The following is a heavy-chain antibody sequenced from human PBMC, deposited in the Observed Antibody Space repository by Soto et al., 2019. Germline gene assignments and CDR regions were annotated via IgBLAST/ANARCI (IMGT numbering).Heavy chain of an antibody. J-gene: IGHJ4*02. CDR1: TFNLKIYA. Sequence: GGSLRLSCVDTTFNLKIYAMAWVRQAPGKGLEWVSALTETGGSTYYAASVKGRFTISRDNSRSTLYLQMDRLRVDDTAVYYCAKIKGAITFLHFDNWGQGTLVTVSS. CDR3: AKIKGAITFLHFDN. D-gene: IGHD3-16*01. CDR2: LTETGGST. V-gene: IGHV3-23*01.